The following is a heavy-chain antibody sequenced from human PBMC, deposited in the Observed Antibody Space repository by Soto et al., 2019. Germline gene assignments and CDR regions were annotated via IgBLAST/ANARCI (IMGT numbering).Heavy chain of an antibody. CDR1: GFTFSSYA. V-gene: IGHV3-23*01. CDR2: ISGSGGST. D-gene: IGHD3-3*01. J-gene: IGHJ2*01. CDR3: AKDASSGITSFDL. Sequence: EVQLLESGGGLVQPGGSLRLSCAASGFTFSSYAMSWVRQAPGKGLEWVSSISGSGGSTYYADSVKGRFTISRDNSKNRLYRQMNSLMAEDPALYSCAKDASSGITSFDLWGRGTLVTVAS.